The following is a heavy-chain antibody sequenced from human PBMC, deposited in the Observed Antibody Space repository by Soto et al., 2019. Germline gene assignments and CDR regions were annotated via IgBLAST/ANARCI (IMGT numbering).Heavy chain of an antibody. D-gene: IGHD3-22*01. CDR3: ARHEDYSDSSVRNNWFDP. J-gene: IGHJ5*02. V-gene: IGHV4-39*01. CDR2: IYYSGST. Sequence: PSVTLSLTCTVSGGSISSSSYYWGWIRQPPGKGLEWIGSIYYSGSTYYNPSLKSRVTISVDTSKNQFSLKLSSVTAADTAVYYCARHEDYSDSSVRNNWFDPWGQGTLVTVS. CDR1: GGSISSSSYY.